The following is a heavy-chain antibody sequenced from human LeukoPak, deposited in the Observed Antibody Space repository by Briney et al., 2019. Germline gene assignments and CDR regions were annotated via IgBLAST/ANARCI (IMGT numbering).Heavy chain of an antibody. D-gene: IGHD3-22*01. V-gene: IGHV4-30-4*08. J-gene: IGHJ4*02. CDR3: ASSYTYYYDSSGYSLDY. Sequence: SQTLSLTCTVSGGSISSGDYYWSWIRQPPGKALEWIGYIYYSGSTYYNPSFKSRVTISVDTSKNQFSLKLSSVTAADTAVYYCASSYTYYYDSSGYSLDYWGQGTLVTVSS. CDR2: IYYSGST. CDR1: GGSISSGDYY.